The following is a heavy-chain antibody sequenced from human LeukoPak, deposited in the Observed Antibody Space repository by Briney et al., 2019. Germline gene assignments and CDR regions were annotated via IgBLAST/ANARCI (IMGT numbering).Heavy chain of an antibody. Sequence: GGSLRLSCAASGFTFSSYGMHWVRQAPGKGLEWVAVIPYDGCNKYYADFVKARFTNSRDNYKNTLYLQMNSLRAEDTPVYYCAKDSLILYCSGGSCYSYFDYWGQGTLVTVSS. J-gene: IGHJ4*02. CDR3: AKDSLILYCSGGSCYSYFDY. CDR2: IPYDGCNK. D-gene: IGHD2-15*01. CDR1: GFTFSSYG. V-gene: IGHV3-30*18.